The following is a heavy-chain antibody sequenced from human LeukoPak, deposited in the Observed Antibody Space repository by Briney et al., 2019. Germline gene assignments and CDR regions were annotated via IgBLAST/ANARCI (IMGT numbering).Heavy chain of an antibody. CDR3: ARRAGAYSHPYDY. D-gene: IGHD4/OR15-4a*01. J-gene: IGHJ4*02. V-gene: IGHV3-53*01. CDR1: GFTLSSNS. CDR2: IYSDNT. Sequence: GGSLRLSCTVSGFTLSSNSMSWVRQAPGKGLEWVSFIYSDNTHYSDSVKGRFTISRDNSKNTLYLHMNSLRAGDTAVYYCARRAGAYSHPYDYWGQGTLVTVAS.